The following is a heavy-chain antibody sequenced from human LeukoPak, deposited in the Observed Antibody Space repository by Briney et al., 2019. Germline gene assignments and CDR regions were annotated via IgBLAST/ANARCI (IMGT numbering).Heavy chain of an antibody. V-gene: IGHV4-30-4*08. D-gene: IGHD3-22*01. CDR1: DGSISSGDYY. CDR2: IYYSGST. CDR3: ARGLQYYYDRYYFDY. Sequence: SQTLSLTCTVSDGSISSGDYYWSWIRQPPGKGLEWIGYIYYSGSTYYNPSLKSRVTISVDTSKNQFSLKLSSVTAADTAVYYCARGLQYYYDRYYFDYWGQGTLVTVSS. J-gene: IGHJ4*02.